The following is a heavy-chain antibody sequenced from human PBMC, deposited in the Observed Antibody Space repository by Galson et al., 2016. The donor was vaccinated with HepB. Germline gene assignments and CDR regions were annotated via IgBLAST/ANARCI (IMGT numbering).Heavy chain of an antibody. Sequence: SLRLSCAASGFTFSDYWMNWVRQAPGKGLEWVANIRPEGSGKKYADSVKGRFTVSRDNAGKSLFLQMNSLRAEDTAVYYCVREGFCSTFSCFLSDWYTYYGTDVWGRGTTVIVPS. CDR1: GFTFSDYW. D-gene: IGHD2/OR15-2a*01. V-gene: IGHV3-7*03. J-gene: IGHJ6*03. CDR2: IRPEGSGK. CDR3: VREGFCSTFSCFLSDWYTYYGTDV.